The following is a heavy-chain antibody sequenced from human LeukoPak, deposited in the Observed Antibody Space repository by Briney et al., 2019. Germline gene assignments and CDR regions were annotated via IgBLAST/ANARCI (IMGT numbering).Heavy chain of an antibody. V-gene: IGHV3-48*03. D-gene: IGHD6-19*01. J-gene: IGHJ4*02. CDR2: ISSGSTI. CDR1: GFTFSSYE. CDR3: ARESIAVAGPPFDY. Sequence: GGSLRLSCAASGFTFSSYEMNWVRQAPGKGLEWVSYISSGSTIYDADSVKGRFTISRDNAKNSLYLQMNSLRAEDTAVYYCARESIAVAGPPFDYWGQGTLVTVSS.